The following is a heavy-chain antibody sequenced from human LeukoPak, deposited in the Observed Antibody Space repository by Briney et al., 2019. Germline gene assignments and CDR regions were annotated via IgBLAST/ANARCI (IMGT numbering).Heavy chain of an antibody. D-gene: IGHD1-26*01. CDR3: VRVIVGATNWFDP. Sequence: GGSLRLSCAASGYPFSSYWMHWVRQAPGKGLVWVSRINSDGSTTNYADSVRGRFTTSSVNAKNALYLQMNSVRAEDTAVYYCVRVIVGATNWFDPWGQGTLVTVFS. CDR1: GYPFSSYW. CDR2: INSDGSTT. V-gene: IGHV3-74*01. J-gene: IGHJ5*02.